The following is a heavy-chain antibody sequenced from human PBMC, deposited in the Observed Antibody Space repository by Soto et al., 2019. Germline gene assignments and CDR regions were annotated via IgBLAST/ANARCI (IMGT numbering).Heavy chain of an antibody. V-gene: IGHV3-49*03. CDR2: IRSKAYGGTT. CDR1: GFTFGDYA. CDR3: TRGSSSSWYGAFDI. Sequence: GESLKISCTASGFTFGDYAMSWFRQAPGKGLEWVGFIRSKAYGGTTEYAASVKGRFTISRDDSKSIAYLQMNSLKTEDTAVYYCTRGSSSSWYGAFDIWGQGTMVTVSS. D-gene: IGHD6-13*01. J-gene: IGHJ3*02.